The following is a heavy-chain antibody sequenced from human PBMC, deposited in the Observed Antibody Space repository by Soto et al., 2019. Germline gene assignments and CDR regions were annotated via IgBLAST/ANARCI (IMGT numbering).Heavy chain of an antibody. V-gene: IGHV1-2*02. CDR1: GYPFTNYY. Sequence: QVQLVQSGAEVRKPGASVKVSCETSGYPFTNYYIHWVRQAPGQGLEWLGLINPYNGDTTYGQKFQGRLTLTRDTSTTTAYMELSSLTSADTAIYFCARDFATLTKDQWGQGTLVTVSS. D-gene: IGHD2-2*01. CDR3: ARDFATLTKDQ. CDR2: INPYNGDT. J-gene: IGHJ4*02.